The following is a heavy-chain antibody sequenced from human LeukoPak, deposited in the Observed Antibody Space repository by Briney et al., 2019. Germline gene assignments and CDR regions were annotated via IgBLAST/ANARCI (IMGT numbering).Heavy chain of an antibody. J-gene: IGHJ4*02. CDR2: ITWDGGST. CDR1: GFTFNDYT. Sequence: PGGSLRLSCAASGFTFNDYTMHWVRQAPGKGLEWVSLITWDGGSTYYSHSVKGRFTISRDNSRNSLYLQMNSLRTEDTALYYCTKERLKYFDYWGRGTVVTVSS. V-gene: IGHV3-43*01. CDR3: TKERLKYFDY.